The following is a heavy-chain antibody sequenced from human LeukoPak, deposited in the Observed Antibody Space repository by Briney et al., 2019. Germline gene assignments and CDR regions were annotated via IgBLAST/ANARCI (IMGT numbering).Heavy chain of an antibody. CDR2: IYYSGST. CDR1: GGFISNYY. Sequence: SETLSLTCSVSGGFISNYYWSWIRQPPGKGLEWIGSIYYSGSTYYNPSLKSRVTISVDTSKNQFSLKLSSVTAADTAVYYCARNGGYTAWWYFDLWGRGTLVTVSS. CDR3: ARNGGYTAWWYFDL. D-gene: IGHD6-13*01. J-gene: IGHJ2*01. V-gene: IGHV4-59*05.